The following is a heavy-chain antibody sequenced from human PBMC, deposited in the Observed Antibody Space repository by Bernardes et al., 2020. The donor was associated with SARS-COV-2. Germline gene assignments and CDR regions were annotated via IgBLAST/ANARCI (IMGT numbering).Heavy chain of an antibody. D-gene: IGHD6-19*01. V-gene: IGHV3-66*02. CDR2: IYSGGST. Sequence: GGSLRLSCAASGFTVRSDYMSWVRQAPGKGLEWVSVIYSGGSTYYVDSVKGRFTISRDNSKNTLNLQMNSLRAEDTAVYYCVRPLSGSSEWRWGQGTLVTVSS. CDR1: GFTVRSDY. CDR3: VRPLSGSSEWR. J-gene: IGHJ4*02.